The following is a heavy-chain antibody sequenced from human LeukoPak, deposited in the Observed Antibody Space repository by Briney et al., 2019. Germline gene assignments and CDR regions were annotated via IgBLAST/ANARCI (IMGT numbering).Heavy chain of an antibody. CDR2: ITSSSSNI. D-gene: IGHD2-21*01. Sequence: GGSLRRSCAASISTFSTYSMNWVRQAPGKGLEWISYITSSSSNIYYADSVKGRFTISRDNAKKSLYLQMNNLRAEDTAVYYCARLYSDAFDIWGQGTMVTVPS. J-gene: IGHJ3*02. CDR1: ISTFSTYS. CDR3: ARLYSDAFDI. V-gene: IGHV3-48*01.